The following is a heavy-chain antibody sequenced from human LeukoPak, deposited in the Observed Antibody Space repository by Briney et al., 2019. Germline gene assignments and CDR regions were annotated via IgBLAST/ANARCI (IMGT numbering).Heavy chain of an antibody. Sequence: SGGSLRLSCAVFEFPFSDSWMYWVRQAPGKGLEGVANIKKDGSGISYVDSVQGRFTISRDNAKNSLYLQMNSLRVEDTAVYFCAGGNSMNVWGKGTAVTVSS. V-gene: IGHV3-7*01. CDR1: EFPFSDSW. CDR3: AGGNSMNV. J-gene: IGHJ6*04. D-gene: IGHD1/OR15-1a*01. CDR2: IKKDGSGI.